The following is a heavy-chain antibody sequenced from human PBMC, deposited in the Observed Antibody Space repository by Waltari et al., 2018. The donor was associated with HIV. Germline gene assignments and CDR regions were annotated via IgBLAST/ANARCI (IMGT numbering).Heavy chain of an antibody. Sequence: HLVQSEREMKQPGPSVKVSCKPPGYTFTSYGISWLRLAPGQGFEWVGWIRADNGNTNYSQKFRGRVTLTTDTSTSTAYMELRGLRHEDTAIYYCARGKGASDTYKAEYFQHWGRCTLVSVSA. D-gene: IGHD1-20*01. CDR1: GYTFTSYG. CDR2: IRADNGNT. J-gene: IGHJ1*01. CDR3: ARGKGASDTYKAEYFQH. V-gene: IGHV1-18*01.